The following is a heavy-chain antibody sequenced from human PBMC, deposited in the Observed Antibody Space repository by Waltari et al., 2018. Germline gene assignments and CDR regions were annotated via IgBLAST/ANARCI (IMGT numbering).Heavy chain of an antibody. CDR3: ARDQLRTNWFDP. Sequence: QLQLQESGPGLVKPSETLSLTCTVPGVSISTNIYYWGGFRQPPGKGLEWIGTIHYTGNTYYNPSLKSRVTISLDTSKNQFSLKLTSVTAADTAVYYCARDQLRTNWFDPWGQGTLVTVSS. D-gene: IGHD4-17*01. CDR2: IHYTGNT. V-gene: IGHV4-39*07. CDR1: GVSISTNIYY. J-gene: IGHJ5*02.